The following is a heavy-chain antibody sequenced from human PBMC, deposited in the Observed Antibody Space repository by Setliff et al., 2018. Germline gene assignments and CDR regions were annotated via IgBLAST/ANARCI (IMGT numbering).Heavy chain of an antibody. CDR1: GGSISSYY. CDR3: ARAPPNRYSGSYEYFYMDV. CDR2: IYASGST. Sequence: PSETLSLTCTVSGGSISSYYWSWIRQLPGKGLEWIGYIYASGSTNYNPSLKSRVTLSVDTSKNQFSLKVSSVTAADTAVYYCARAPPNRYSGSYEYFYMDVWGKGTTVTV. V-gene: IGHV4-4*08. D-gene: IGHD1-26*01. J-gene: IGHJ6*03.